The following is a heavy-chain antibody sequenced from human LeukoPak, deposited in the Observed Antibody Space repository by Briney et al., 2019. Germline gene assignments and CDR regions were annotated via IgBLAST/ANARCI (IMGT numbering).Heavy chain of an antibody. Sequence: SETLSLTCTVSGYSISSGYYWGWIRQPPGKGLEWIGSIYHSGSTYYNPSLKSRVTISVDTSKNQFSLRLSSVTAADTAVYYCARGHYDILTGHPYFDYWGQGTLVTVSS. CDR3: ARGHYDILTGHPYFDY. V-gene: IGHV4-38-2*02. D-gene: IGHD3-9*01. CDR2: IYHSGST. J-gene: IGHJ4*02. CDR1: GYSISSGYY.